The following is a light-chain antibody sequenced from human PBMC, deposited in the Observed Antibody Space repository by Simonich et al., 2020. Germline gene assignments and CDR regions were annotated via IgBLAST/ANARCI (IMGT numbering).Light chain of an antibody. Sequence: QSALTQPASVSGSPGQSITISCTGTRSEVCGYNYVSWYQQHPGKAPKLMIYDVSKRPAGVSNRFAGSKSGNTASLTISGLQAEDEADYYCSSYTSNSPWVFGGGTKLTVL. J-gene: IGLJ3*02. CDR3: SSYTSNSPWV. CDR1: RSEVCGYNY. V-gene: IGLV2-14*01. CDR2: DVS.